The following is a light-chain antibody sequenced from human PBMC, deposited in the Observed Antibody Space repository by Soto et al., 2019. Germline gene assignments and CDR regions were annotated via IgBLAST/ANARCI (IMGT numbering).Light chain of an antibody. Sequence: QSVLTQSPSASGTTGQRVTISCSGSSSNIGSNTVNWYQQLPGTAPKPLIYSNNHRPSGVPDRFSGSTSGTSASLAISGLQSEDEAGYYCAAWDDSLNGWVFGGGTKLTVL. J-gene: IGLJ3*02. V-gene: IGLV1-44*01. CDR1: SSNIGSNT. CDR2: SNN. CDR3: AAWDDSLNGWV.